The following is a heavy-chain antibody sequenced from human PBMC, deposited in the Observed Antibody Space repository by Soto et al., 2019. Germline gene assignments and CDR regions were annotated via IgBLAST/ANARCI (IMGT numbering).Heavy chain of an antibody. Sequence: QVQLVQSGAEVKKPGSSVKVSCKASGGTFSSYAISWVRQAPGQGLEWMGGIITIFGTANYAQKFQGRVTINADESTSTAYVELSSLRSEYTAVYYCAGPPELTRIYYYYGMDVWGQGTTVTVSS. CDR3: AGPPELTRIYYYYGMDV. CDR1: GGTFSSYA. V-gene: IGHV1-69*12. CDR2: IITIFGTA. D-gene: IGHD1-7*01. J-gene: IGHJ6*02.